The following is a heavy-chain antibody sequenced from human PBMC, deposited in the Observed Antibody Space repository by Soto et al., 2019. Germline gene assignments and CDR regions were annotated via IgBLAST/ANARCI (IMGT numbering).Heavy chain of an antibody. CDR1: GFTFSSYA. CDR3: ARDRAGRTYYDFWSGPIGYYYGMDV. J-gene: IGHJ6*02. Sequence: GGSLRLSCAASGFTFSSYAMSWVRQAPGKGLEWVSAISGSGGSTYYADSVKGRFTISRDNAKNSLYLQMNSLRDEDTAVYYCARDRAGRTYYDFWSGPIGYYYGMDVWGQGTTVTVSS. V-gene: IGHV3-23*01. CDR2: ISGSGGST. D-gene: IGHD3-3*01.